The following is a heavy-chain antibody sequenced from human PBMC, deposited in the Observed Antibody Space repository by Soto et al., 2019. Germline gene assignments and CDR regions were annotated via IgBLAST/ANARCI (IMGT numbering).Heavy chain of an antibody. Sequence: QVELVESGGGVVQPGRSLRLSCAASGFTFNTFGMHWVRQAPGKGLEWVALLWYDGSNKYYADSVEGRFTISRDNPRNTLYLQMNSLRVEDTAVYYCARERAVTGGTYYFDRWGQGTLVTVSA. V-gene: IGHV3-33*01. CDR1: GFTFNTFG. CDR2: LWYDGSNK. J-gene: IGHJ4*02. CDR3: ARERAVTGGTYYFDR. D-gene: IGHD6-19*01.